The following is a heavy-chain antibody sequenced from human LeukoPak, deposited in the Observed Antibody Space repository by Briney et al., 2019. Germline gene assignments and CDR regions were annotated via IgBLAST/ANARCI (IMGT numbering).Heavy chain of an antibody. Sequence: GRSLRLSCAASGFTFSNYGMHWVRQAPDKGLEWVAVISYDGSNKYYADSVKGRLTISGGNSKNTLYLQMNSLRAEDTALYYCAKGLWVVRGVIGDAFDIWGQGTMVTVSS. CDR3: AKGLWVVRGVIGDAFDI. CDR1: GFTFSNYG. J-gene: IGHJ3*02. CDR2: ISYDGSNK. V-gene: IGHV3-30*18. D-gene: IGHD3-10*01.